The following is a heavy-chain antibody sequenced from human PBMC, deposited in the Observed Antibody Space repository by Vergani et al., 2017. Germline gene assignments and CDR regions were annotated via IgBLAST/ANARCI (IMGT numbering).Heavy chain of an antibody. CDR1: GFSLSTSGVG. D-gene: IGHD3-9*01. V-gene: IGHV2-5*02. CDR2: IYWDDDK. CDR3: AXSLNYDILTGYANCFDY. J-gene: IGHJ4*02. Sequence: QITLKESGPTLVKPTQTLTLTCTFSGFSLSTSGVGVGWIRQPPGKALEWLALIYWDDDKRYSPSLKSRLTITKDTSKNQVVLTMTNMDPVDTATYYCAXSLNYDILTGYANCFDYWGQGTLVTVSS.